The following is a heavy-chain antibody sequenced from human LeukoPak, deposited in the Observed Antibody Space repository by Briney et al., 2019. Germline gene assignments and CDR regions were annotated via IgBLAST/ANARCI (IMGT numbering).Heavy chain of an antibody. CDR3: TIRRDGYKYTGLFDY. D-gene: IGHD5-24*01. V-gene: IGHV3-15*01. CDR2: IKSKTDGGTT. CDR1: GFTFSNAW. J-gene: IGHJ4*02. Sequence: GGSLRLSCAASGFTFSNAWMSWLRQAPGKGLEWVGRIKSKTDGGTTDYAAPVKGRFTISRDDSKNTLYLQMNSLKTEDTAVYYCTIRRDGYKYTGLFDYWGQGTLVTVSS.